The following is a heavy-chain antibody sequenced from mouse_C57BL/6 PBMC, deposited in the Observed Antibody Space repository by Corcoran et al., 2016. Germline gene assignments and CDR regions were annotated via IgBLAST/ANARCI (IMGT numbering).Heavy chain of an antibody. CDR2: IYPGSGNT. CDR3: SRVDYYGSSLYWYFDV. V-gene: IGHV1-76*01. D-gene: IGHD1-1*01. J-gene: IGHJ1*03. Sequence: QVQLKQSGAELVRPGASVKLSCKASGYTFTDYYINWVKQSPGQGLEWIARIYPGSGNTYYNEKFKGKATLTAEKSSSTAYMQLSSLTSEDSAVYFCSRVDYYGSSLYWYFDVWGTGTTVTVSS. CDR1: GYTFTDYY.